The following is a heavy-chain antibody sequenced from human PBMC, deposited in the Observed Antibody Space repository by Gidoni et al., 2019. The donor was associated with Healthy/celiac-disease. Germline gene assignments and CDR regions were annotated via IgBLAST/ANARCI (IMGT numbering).Heavy chain of an antibody. J-gene: IGHJ4*02. CDR3: ARDRWDIVVVPGGDYFDY. V-gene: IGHV3-21*01. CDR2: ISSSSSYI. Sequence: EVQLVESGGGLVKPGGSLRLSCAASGFTFSSYSMNWVRQAPGKGLEWVSSISSSSSYIYYADSVKGRFTISRDNAKNSLYLQMNSLRAEDTAVYYCARDRWDIVVVPGGDYFDYWGQGTLVTVSS. CDR1: GFTFSSYS. D-gene: IGHD2-2*01.